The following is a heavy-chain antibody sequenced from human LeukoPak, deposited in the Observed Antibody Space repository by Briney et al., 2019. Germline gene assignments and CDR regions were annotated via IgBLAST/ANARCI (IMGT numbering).Heavy chain of an antibody. V-gene: IGHV4-59*01. CDR3: ARFSYYGSGSYLSPFDY. CDR1: GGSFSGYY. D-gene: IGHD3-10*01. CDR2: IYYSGST. Sequence: SETLSLTCAVYGGSFSGYYWSWIRQPPGKGLEWIGYIYYSGSTNYNPSLKSRVTISVDTSKNQFSLKLSSVTAADTAVYYCARFSYYGSGSYLSPFDYWGQGTLVTVSS. J-gene: IGHJ4*02.